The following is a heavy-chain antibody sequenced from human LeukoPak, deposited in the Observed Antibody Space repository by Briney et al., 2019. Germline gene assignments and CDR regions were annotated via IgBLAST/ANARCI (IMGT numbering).Heavy chain of an antibody. Sequence: GGSLRLSCAASGFTFSSYSMNWVRQARGKGLEWVSVISGSGGSTYYADSVKGRFTISRDNSKNTLYLQMNSLRGEDTAVYYCAKADSARGVTLKTTIDYWGQGTLVTVSS. CDR3: AKADSARGVTLKTTIDY. J-gene: IGHJ4*02. CDR2: ISGSGGST. D-gene: IGHD1-14*01. CDR1: GFTFSSYS. V-gene: IGHV3-23*01.